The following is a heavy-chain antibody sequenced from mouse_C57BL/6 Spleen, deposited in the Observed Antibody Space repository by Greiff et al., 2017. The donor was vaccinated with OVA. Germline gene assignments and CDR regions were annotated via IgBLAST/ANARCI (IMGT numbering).Heavy chain of an antibody. V-gene: IGHV5-17*01. CDR3: ARDYVAWFAY. D-gene: IGHD2-4*01. CDR1: GFTFSDYG. Sequence: EVMLVESGGGLVKPGGSLKLSCAASGFTFSDYGMHWVRQAPEKGLEWVAYISSGSSTIYYADTVKSRFTISRDNAKNTLFLQMTSLRSEDTAMYYCARDYVAWFAYWGQGTLVTVSA. CDR2: ISSGSSTI. J-gene: IGHJ3*01.